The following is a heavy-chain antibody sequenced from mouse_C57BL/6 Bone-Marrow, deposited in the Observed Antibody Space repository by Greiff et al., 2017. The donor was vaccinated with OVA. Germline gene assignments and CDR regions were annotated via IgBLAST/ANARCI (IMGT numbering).Heavy chain of an antibody. CDR2: ISYDGSN. D-gene: IGHD4-1*01. CDR3: ARAGTLDY. Sequence: EVQLQESGPGLVKPSQSLSLTCSVTGYSITSGYYWNWIRQFPGNKLEWMGYISYDGSNNYNPSLKNRISITRDTSKNQFFLKLNSVTTEDTATYYCARAGTLDYWGQGTTLTLSS. V-gene: IGHV3-6*01. CDR1: GYSITSGYY. J-gene: IGHJ2*01.